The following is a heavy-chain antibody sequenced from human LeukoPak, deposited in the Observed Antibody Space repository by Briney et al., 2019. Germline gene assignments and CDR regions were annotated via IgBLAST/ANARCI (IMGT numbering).Heavy chain of an antibody. Sequence: GGSLRLSCAASGFTFSSYVMTWVRQAPGKGLEWVSSISGSGDTTYYADSVKGRFTISRDNSKNTLYLQMNSLRAEDTAVYYCAKPRISAITNSFDYWGQGILVTVSS. CDR3: AKPRISAITNSFDY. CDR2: ISGSGDTT. J-gene: IGHJ4*02. CDR1: GFTFSSYV. V-gene: IGHV3-23*01. D-gene: IGHD2-2*01.